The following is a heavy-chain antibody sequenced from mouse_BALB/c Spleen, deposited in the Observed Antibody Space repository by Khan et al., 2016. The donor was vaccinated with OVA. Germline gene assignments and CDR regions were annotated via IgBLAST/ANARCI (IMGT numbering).Heavy chain of an antibody. V-gene: IGHV3-1*02. CDR2: IYFSGSI. CDR3: ARDGNYMDY. Sequence: EVQLQESGPDLVKPSQSLSLTCTVTGYSITSGYSWHWIRQFPGNKLEWMGYIYFSGSINYYSALKSRISITRDTSKNQFFLQLKSVTTEDTATYYCARDGNYMDYWGQGTSVTVAS. CDR1: GYSITSGYS. J-gene: IGHJ4*01. D-gene: IGHD2-1*01.